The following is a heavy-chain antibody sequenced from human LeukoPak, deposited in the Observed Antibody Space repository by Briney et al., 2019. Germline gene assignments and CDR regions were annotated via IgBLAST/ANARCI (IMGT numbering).Heavy chain of an antibody. CDR1: GGSISSGGYY. V-gene: IGHV4-61*08. D-gene: IGHD6-13*01. CDR3: ATTAAGTGDY. Sequence: SETLSLTCTVSGGSISSGGYYWSWIRQPPGKGLEWIGYIYYSGSTNYNPSLKSRVTISVDTSKNQFSLKLSSVTAADTAVYYCATTAAGTGDYWGQGTLVTVSS. CDR2: IYYSGST. J-gene: IGHJ4*02.